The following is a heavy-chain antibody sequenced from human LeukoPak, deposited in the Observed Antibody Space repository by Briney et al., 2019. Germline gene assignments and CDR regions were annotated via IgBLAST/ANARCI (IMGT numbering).Heavy chain of an antibody. CDR3: ARGENSKTYPVSGY. J-gene: IGHJ4*02. CDR2: INRDGTKT. D-gene: IGHD2/OR15-2a*01. V-gene: IGHV3-74*01. CDR1: GFTFRNFW. Sequence: GGSLRLSCAASGFTFRNFWMHWVRQAPGKGLVWVSRINRDGTKTTYADSVKGRFTISRDNAKNTLYLQMNSLRAEDTAVYYCARGENSKTYPVSGYWGQGTLVTVSS.